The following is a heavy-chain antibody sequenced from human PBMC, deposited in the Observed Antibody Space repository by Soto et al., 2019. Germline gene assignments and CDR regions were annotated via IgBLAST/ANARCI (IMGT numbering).Heavy chain of an antibody. V-gene: IGHV5-51*01. Sequence: PGESLKISCKGSGYSFTNYWIGWVRQMPGKGLEWMGSIYPGDSDARYSPSFQGQVTISADKSISTAYLQWSSLKASDTAMYYCAITPPYCSSTSCPDVWGQGTTVTVSS. J-gene: IGHJ6*02. CDR3: AITPPYCSSTSCPDV. CDR2: IYPGDSDA. D-gene: IGHD2-2*01. CDR1: GYSFTNYW.